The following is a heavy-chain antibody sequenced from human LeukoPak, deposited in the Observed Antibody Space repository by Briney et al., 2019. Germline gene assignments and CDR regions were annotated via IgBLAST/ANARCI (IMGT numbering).Heavy chain of an antibody. D-gene: IGHD6-19*01. CDR3: AKDSGWYLHY. J-gene: IGHJ4*02. CDR2: IRYDGSNK. Sequence: GSLRLSCAASGFTFSTYSMNWVRQAPGKGLEWVAFIRYDGSNKYYADSVKGRFTISRDNSKNTLYLQMNSLRAEDTAVYYCAKDSGWYLHYWGQGTLVTVSS. CDR1: GFTFSTYS. V-gene: IGHV3-30*02.